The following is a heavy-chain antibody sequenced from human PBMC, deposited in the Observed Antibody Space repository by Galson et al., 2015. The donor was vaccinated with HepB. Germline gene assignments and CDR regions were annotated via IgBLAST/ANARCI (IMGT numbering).Heavy chain of an antibody. CDR2: IIGSGGST. CDR3: AKRRGRMFQFSNHYSYYAMDV. J-gene: IGHJ6*02. CDR1: GITFTSYA. Sequence: SLRLSCAASGITFTSYAMSWVRQAPGKGLEWVSGIIGSGGSTYYADSVEGRFTISRDNSKNTLFLQMNNVRAEDTAVYYCAKRRGRMFQFSNHYSYYAMDVWGQGTTVTVS. V-gene: IGHV3-23*01. D-gene: IGHD3-10*02.